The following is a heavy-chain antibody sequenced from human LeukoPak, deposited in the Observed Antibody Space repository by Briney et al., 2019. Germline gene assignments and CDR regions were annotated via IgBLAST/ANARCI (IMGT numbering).Heavy chain of an antibody. Sequence: ASVKVSCKASGYTFTSYDINWVRQATGQRLEGMGWMNPNSGNTGYAQKFQGRVTMTRNTSISTAYMELSSLRSEDTAVYYCARGLSASIWNAFDIWGQGTMVTVSS. CDR2: MNPNSGNT. D-gene: IGHD1-1*01. CDR1: GYTFTSYD. CDR3: ARGLSASIWNAFDI. V-gene: IGHV1-8*01. J-gene: IGHJ3*02.